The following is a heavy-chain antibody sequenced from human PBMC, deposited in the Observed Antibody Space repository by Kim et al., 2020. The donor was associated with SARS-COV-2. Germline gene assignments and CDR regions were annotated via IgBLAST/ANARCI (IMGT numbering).Heavy chain of an antibody. J-gene: IGHJ4*02. D-gene: IGHD3-22*01. CDR3: ARETTLNYYDSSGYLDY. CDR2: IYYSGST. Sequence: SETLSLTCTVSGGSISSGGYYWSWIRQHPGKGLEWIGYIYYSGSTYYNPSLKSRVTISVDTSKNQFSLKLSSVTAADTAVYYCARETTLNYYDSSGYLDYWGQGTLVTLSS. V-gene: IGHV4-31*03. CDR1: GGSISSGGYY.